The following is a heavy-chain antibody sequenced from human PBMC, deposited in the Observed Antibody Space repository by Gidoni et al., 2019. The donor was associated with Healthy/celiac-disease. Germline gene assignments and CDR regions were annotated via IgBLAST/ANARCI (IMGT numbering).Heavy chain of an antibody. J-gene: IGHJ4*02. V-gene: IGHV4-59*08. Sequence: QVQLQEPGPGLVKPSETLSLTCIVSGGSISSYYWSWIRQPPGKGLEGIGYIYYSGSTNYNPSLKSRVTISVDTSKNQFYLKLSSVAAADTAVYYCEMGGSSRPDYWGQGTLVTVSS. CDR2: IYYSGST. D-gene: IGHD3-16*01. CDR1: GGSISSYY. CDR3: EMGGSSRPDY.